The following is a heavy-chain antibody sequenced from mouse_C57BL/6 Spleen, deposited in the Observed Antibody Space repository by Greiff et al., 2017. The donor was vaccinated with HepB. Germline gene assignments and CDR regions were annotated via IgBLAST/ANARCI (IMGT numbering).Heavy chain of an antibody. J-gene: IGHJ1*03. V-gene: IGHV1-39*01. CDR3: ARRERDMDDYEGYFDV. CDR2: INPNYGTT. D-gene: IGHD2-4*01. CDR1: GYSFTDYH. Sequence: EVQLQQSGPELVKPGASVKISCKASGYSFTDYHMNWVKQSNGKSLEWIGVINPNYGTTSYNQKFKGKATLTVDQSSSTAYMQLNSLTSEDSAVYYCARRERDMDDYEGYFDVWGTGTTVTVSS.